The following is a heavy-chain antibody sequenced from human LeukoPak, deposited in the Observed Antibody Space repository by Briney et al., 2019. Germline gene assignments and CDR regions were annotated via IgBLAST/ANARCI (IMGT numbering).Heavy chain of an antibody. D-gene: IGHD3-10*01. CDR1: GFTFSSYS. J-gene: IGHJ4*02. CDR3: ARITLVQGVVKREIDY. V-gene: IGHV3-21*01. Sequence: GGSLRLSCAASGFTFSSYSMNWVRQAPGKGLEWVSSISSSSTYINYADSVKGRFTISRDNAKNSLYLQMNSLRAEDSAVYYCARITLVQGVVKREIDYWGQGTLVTVSS. CDR2: ISSSSTYI.